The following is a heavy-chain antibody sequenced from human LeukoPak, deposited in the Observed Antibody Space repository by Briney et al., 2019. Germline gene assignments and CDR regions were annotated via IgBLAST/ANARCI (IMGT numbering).Heavy chain of an antibody. D-gene: IGHD3-3*01. CDR3: TRAPHNYDFRSGYSLYYYYYGMDV. Sequence: GGSLRLSCTASGFTFGDYAMSWVRQAPGKGLEWVGFIRSKAYGGTTEYAASVKGRFTISRDDSKSIAYLQMNSLKTEDTAVYYCTRAPHNYDFRSGYSLYYYYYGMDVWGQGTTVTVSS. CDR2: IRSKAYGGTT. V-gene: IGHV3-49*04. CDR1: GFTFGDYA. J-gene: IGHJ6*02.